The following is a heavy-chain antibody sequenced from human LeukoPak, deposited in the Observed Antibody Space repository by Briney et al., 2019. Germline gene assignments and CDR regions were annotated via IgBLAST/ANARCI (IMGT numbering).Heavy chain of an antibody. Sequence: SETLSLTCTVSGGSISSSSYYWGWIRQPPGKGLEWIGSIYYSGSTYYNPSLKSRVTISVDTSKNQSSLKLSSVTAADTAVYYCARTRGYSYGYRSMVDYWGQGTLVTVSS. CDR1: GGSISSSSYY. CDR3: ARTRGYSYGYRSMVDY. CDR2: IYYSGST. V-gene: IGHV4-39*01. J-gene: IGHJ4*02. D-gene: IGHD5-18*01.